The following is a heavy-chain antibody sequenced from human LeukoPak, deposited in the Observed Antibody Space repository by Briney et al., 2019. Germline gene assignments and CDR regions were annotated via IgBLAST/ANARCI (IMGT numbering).Heavy chain of an antibody. Sequence: SVKVSCKASGGTFSSYAISWVRQAPGQGLEWMGRIIPILGIANYAQKFQGRVTITADKSTSTAYMELSSLRSEDTAVYYCARGKKLDYVHPSDYFDYWGQGTLVTVSS. CDR1: GGTFSSYA. CDR2: IIPILGIA. J-gene: IGHJ4*02. V-gene: IGHV1-69*04. D-gene: IGHD1-1*01. CDR3: ARGKKLDYVHPSDYFDY.